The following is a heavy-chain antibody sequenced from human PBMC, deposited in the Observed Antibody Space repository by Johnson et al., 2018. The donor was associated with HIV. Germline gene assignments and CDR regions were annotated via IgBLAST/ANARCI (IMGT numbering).Heavy chain of an antibody. J-gene: IGHJ3*02. V-gene: IGHV3-7*01. Sequence: VQLVGSGGGLVQPGGSLRLSCAASGFTFRSYWMSWVRQAPGKGLEWVAHIKQDGRAKYYVDSVTVRFTISRDNAKNSLYLQMNSLRAEDTAVYYCASSWFGELSYAFDIWGQGTMVTVSS. D-gene: IGHD3-10*01. CDR1: GFTFRSYW. CDR2: IKQDGRAK. CDR3: ASSWFGELSYAFDI.